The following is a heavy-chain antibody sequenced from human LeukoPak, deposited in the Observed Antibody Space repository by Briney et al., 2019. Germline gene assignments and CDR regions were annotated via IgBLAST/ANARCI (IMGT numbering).Heavy chain of an antibody. V-gene: IGHV4-59*01. D-gene: IGHD6-19*01. CDR3: ARGSVAGTPEY. Sequence: PSETLSLTCTVSGGSISSYYWSWIRQPPGKGLEWIGYIYYSGSTNYNPSLKSRVTISVDTSKNQHSLKLTSVTAADTAVYYCARGSVAGTPEYWGQGTLVTVSS. J-gene: IGHJ4*02. CDR1: GGSISSYY. CDR2: IYYSGST.